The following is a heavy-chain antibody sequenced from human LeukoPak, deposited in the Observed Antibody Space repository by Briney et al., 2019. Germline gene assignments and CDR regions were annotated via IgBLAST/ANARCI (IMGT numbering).Heavy chain of an antibody. D-gene: IGHD6-19*01. J-gene: IGHJ4*02. Sequence: ASVKVSCKASGYTFTSYGISWVRQAPGQGLEWMGWISTHNGNTNYAQKLQGRVTMTTDTSTSTAYMDLRSLRSDDTAVYYCARERSGWFFSNWGQGTLVTVSS. CDR1: GYTFTSYG. V-gene: IGHV1-18*01. CDR3: ARERSGWFFSN. CDR2: ISTHNGNT.